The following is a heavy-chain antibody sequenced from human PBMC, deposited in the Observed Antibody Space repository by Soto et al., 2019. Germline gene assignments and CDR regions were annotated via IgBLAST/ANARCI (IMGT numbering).Heavy chain of an antibody. CDR2: INHSGST. CDR3: ARNVDTARVFDY. J-gene: IGHJ4*02. CDR1: GGPFTGYY. Sequence: PSETLSLTCAVYGGPFTGYYWSWIRQSPERGLEWIGEINHSGSTNYNPSLKSRVTISVDTSKNQFSLKMRSVTATDTAVYYCARNVDTARVFDYWGQGTLVTVSS. D-gene: IGHD5-18*01. V-gene: IGHV4-34*01.